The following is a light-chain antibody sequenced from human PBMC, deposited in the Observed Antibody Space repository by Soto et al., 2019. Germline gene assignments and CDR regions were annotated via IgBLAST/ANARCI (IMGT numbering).Light chain of an antibody. Sequence: EIVMTQSPATLSVSPGEGATLSCRASQTVSSNLAWYQQVPGQAPRLLIYGASTRATGVPARFSGSGSGTEFTLTISRLQSEDFAVYYCQHYNNWPRTFGQGTKVEVK. V-gene: IGKV3-15*01. J-gene: IGKJ1*01. CDR3: QHYNNWPRT. CDR2: GAS. CDR1: QTVSSN.